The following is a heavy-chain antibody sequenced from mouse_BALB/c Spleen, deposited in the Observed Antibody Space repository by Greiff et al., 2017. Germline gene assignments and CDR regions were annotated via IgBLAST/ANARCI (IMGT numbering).Heavy chain of an antibody. V-gene: IGHV1-80*01. CDR3: ARGYDGAWFAY. D-gene: IGHD2-14*01. CDR2: IYPGDGDT. Sequence: QVQLKESGAELVRPGSSVKISCKASGYAFSSYWMNWVKQRPGQGLEWIGQIYPGDGDTNYNGKFKGKATLTADKSSSTAYMQLNSLTSEDSAVYVCARGYDGAWFAYWGQGTLVTVSA. CDR1: GYAFSSYW. J-gene: IGHJ3*01.